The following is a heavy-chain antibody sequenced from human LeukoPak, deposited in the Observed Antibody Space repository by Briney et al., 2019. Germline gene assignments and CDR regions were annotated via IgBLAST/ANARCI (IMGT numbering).Heavy chain of an antibody. D-gene: IGHD3-3*01. CDR2: ISSDQTNK. CDR3: ARDQYDTWSRRGNFDS. CDR1: GFTVSNYD. V-gene: IGHV3-30-3*01. Sequence: GGSLRLSCVASGFTVSNYDMHWVRQAPGKGLEWVAIISSDQTNKNYADSVKGRFTISRDNTKNSLYLQMNSLRVEDTAVFYCARDQYDTWSRRGNFDSWGQGTLVIVSS. J-gene: IGHJ4*02.